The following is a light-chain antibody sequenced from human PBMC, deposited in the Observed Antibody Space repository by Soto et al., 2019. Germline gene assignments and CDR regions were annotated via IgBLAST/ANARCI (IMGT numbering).Light chain of an antibody. CDR1: SSDVGGYNY. J-gene: IGLJ3*02. V-gene: IGLV2-14*01. Sequence: QSALTQPASVSGSPGQSNTISCTGTSSDVGGYNYVSWYQQHPGKAPKLMIYEVSNRPSGVSNRFSGSKSGNTASLTISGLQAEDEADYYCSSYTSSSPWVFGGGTKLTVL. CDR3: SSYTSSSPWV. CDR2: EVS.